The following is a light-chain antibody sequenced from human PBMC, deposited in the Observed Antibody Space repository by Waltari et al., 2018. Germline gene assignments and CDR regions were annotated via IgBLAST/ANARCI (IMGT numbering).Light chain of an antibody. Sequence: SYVLTQPPSVSVAPGQTARITCGGNSVGYKSVHWYQRKPGQAPVVVVYDDTERPSGIPDRFSGSNSENTATLTINSVEAGDEADYFCQVWADSSDFVFGSGTKVTVL. V-gene: IGLV3-21*02. J-gene: IGLJ1*01. CDR3: QVWADSSDFV. CDR2: DDT. CDR1: SVGYKS.